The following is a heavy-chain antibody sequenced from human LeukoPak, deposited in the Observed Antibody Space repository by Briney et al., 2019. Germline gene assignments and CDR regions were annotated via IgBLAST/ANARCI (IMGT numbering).Heavy chain of an antibody. V-gene: IGHV3-53*01. CDR2: IYSGGDT. CDR1: GFIVSSNY. J-gene: IGHJ4*02. CDR3: ARDEYKADAY. D-gene: IGHD2/OR15-2a*01. Sequence: GGSLRLSCAASGFIVSSNYMSWVRQAPGKGLEWVSVIYSGGDTYYADSVKGRFTISRDNSKNTLYLQMNSLRAEDTAVYYCARDEYKADAYWGQGTLVTVSS.